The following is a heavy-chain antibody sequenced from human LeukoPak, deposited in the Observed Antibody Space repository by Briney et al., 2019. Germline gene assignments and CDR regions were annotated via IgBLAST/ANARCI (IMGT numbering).Heavy chain of an antibody. J-gene: IGHJ4*02. Sequence: GGSLRLSCEASGFTFSDYWVHWVRQAPGKGLVWVSHINTDGSDTGYADSVKGRFTISRDNAKNTLYLQMNSLRAEDTAVYYCARDSHYHPDYWGQGTLVTVSS. CDR1: GFTFSDYW. V-gene: IGHV3-74*01. CDR2: INTDGSDT. D-gene: IGHD4-11*01. CDR3: ARDSHYHPDY.